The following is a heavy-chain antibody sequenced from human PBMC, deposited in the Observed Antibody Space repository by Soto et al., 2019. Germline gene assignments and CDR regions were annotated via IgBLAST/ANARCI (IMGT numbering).Heavy chain of an antibody. CDR3: AKDPAQSVDY. CDR1: GFTFSSYG. Sequence: QVQLVESGGGVVQPGRSLRLSCAASGFTFSSYGMHWVRQAPGKGLEWVAVISYDGSNKYYADSVKGRFTISRDNSKNTLYLQMNSLRAEDTAVYYCAKDPAQSVDYWGQGTLVTVSS. D-gene: IGHD6-19*01. V-gene: IGHV3-30*18. J-gene: IGHJ4*02. CDR2: ISYDGSNK.